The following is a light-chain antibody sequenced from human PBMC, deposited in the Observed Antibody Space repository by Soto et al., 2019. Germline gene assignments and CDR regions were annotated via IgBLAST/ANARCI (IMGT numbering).Light chain of an antibody. CDR2: AAS. CDR3: QQSYSTLTT. Sequence: DIQMTQSPSSLSASVGDRVTITCRASQSISSYLNWYQQKPGKAPKLLIYAASSLQSGVPSRFSGSGSWTDFTLTISSLQPEDFATYYCQQSYSTLTTFGQGTRLEL. CDR1: QSISSY. J-gene: IGKJ5*01. V-gene: IGKV1-39*01.